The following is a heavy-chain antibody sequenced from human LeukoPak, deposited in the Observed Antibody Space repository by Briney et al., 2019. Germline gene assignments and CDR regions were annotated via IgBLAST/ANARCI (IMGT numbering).Heavy chain of an antibody. Sequence: GRPLRLSCAASGFTFSSYEMNWVRQAPGKGLEWVSYISSSGSTIYYADSVKGRFTICRDNAKISLYMQMNSLRAEDTAVYYCARDSYYYDSSGLITEYFQHWGQGTLVTVSS. J-gene: IGHJ1*01. CDR2: ISSSGSTI. V-gene: IGHV3-48*03. D-gene: IGHD3-22*01. CDR1: GFTFSSYE. CDR3: ARDSYYYDSSGLITEYFQH.